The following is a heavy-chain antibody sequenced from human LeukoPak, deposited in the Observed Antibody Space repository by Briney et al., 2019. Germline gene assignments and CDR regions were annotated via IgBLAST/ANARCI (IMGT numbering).Heavy chain of an antibody. J-gene: IGHJ4*02. D-gene: IGHD3-22*01. CDR1: GGSISSYY. V-gene: IGHV4-59*01. CDR2: IYYSGST. Sequence: SETLSLTCTVSGGSISSYYWSWIRQPPGKGLEWIGYIYYSGSTNYNPSLKSRVTTSVDTSKNQFSLKLSSVTAADTAVYYCARVPNHYDSSGYPSTLFDYWGQGTLVTVSS. CDR3: ARVPNHYDSSGYPSTLFDY.